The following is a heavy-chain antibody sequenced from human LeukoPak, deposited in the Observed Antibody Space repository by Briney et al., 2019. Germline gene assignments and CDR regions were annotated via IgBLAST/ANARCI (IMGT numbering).Heavy chain of an antibody. J-gene: IGHJ3*02. CDR1: GFTVSSNY. Sequence: GGSLRLSCAASGFTVSSNYMSWVRQAPGKGLEWVSVIYSGGSTYYADSVKGRFTISRDNSKNTLYLQMNSLRAEDTAVYYCARVWDFYVSAFDIWGQGTMVTVSS. CDR2: IYSGGST. CDR3: ARVWDFYVSAFDI. V-gene: IGHV3-53*01. D-gene: IGHD2/OR15-2a*01.